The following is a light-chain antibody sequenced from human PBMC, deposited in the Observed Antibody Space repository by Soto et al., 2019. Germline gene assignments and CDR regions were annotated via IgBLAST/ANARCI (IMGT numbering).Light chain of an antibody. Sequence: EIVLTQSPATLSLSPGERATLSCRASQSISNYLVWYQQKPGQAPRLLIYDASNRATGIPARFSGSGSGTDFTLTISRLEPEDFAIYYCQQRRNWPPLTFGGGTKVEIK. J-gene: IGKJ4*01. CDR2: DAS. V-gene: IGKV3-11*01. CDR1: QSISNY. CDR3: QQRRNWPPLT.